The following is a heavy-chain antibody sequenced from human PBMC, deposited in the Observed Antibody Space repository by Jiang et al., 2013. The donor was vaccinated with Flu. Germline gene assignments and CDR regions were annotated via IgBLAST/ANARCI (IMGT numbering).Heavy chain of an antibody. J-gene: IGHJ4*02. CDR3: ASLHDSSGYQEFDY. CDR2: IIPILGIA. Sequence: GAEVKKPGSSVKVSCKASGGTFSSYAISWVRQAPGQGLEWMGRIIPILGIANYAQKFQGRVTITADKSTSTAYMELSSLRSEDTAVYYCASLHDSSGYQEFDYWGQGTLVTVSS. CDR1: GGTFSSYA. D-gene: IGHD3-22*01. V-gene: IGHV1-69*04.